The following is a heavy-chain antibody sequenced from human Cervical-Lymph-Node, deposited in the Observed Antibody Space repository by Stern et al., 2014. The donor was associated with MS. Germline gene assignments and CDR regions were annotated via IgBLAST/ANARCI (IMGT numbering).Heavy chain of an antibody. J-gene: IGHJ3*02. D-gene: IGHD4-23*01. Sequence: QLQLVESGAEVKKPGSSVKVSCKASGAIFSSYTINWVRQAPGPGLEWVGRITVTPGTPNYPQKFQSRVTLTADNSRSTAYMELSSLTSEDTAVYYCARDWTVVTVRRPNLEFNDDAFDIWGQGTMVIVSS. V-gene: IGHV1-69*08. CDR1: GAIFSSYT. CDR3: ARDWTVVTVRRPNLEFNDDAFDI. CDR2: ITVTPGTP.